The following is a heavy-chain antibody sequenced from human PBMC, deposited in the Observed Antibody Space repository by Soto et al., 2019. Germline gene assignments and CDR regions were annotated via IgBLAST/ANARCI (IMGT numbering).Heavy chain of an antibody. V-gene: IGHV4-59*01. CDR2: IYYTGST. D-gene: IGHD3-3*01. CDR1: GGSISSYY. Sequence: SETLSLTCTVSGGSISSYYWSWIRQPPGKGLEWIWYIYYTGSTNYNPSLKSRVTISVDTSKNQFSLKLSSVTAADTAVYYCASSPRGYDFWSRRYYFDSWGHGCLVTVYS. CDR3: ASSPRGYDFWSRRYYFDS. J-gene: IGHJ4*03.